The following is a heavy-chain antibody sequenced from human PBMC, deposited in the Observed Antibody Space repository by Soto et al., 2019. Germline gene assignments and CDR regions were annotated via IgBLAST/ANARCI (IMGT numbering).Heavy chain of an antibody. CDR1: GFTFSSYA. J-gene: IGHJ4*02. Sequence: QVQLVESGGGVVQPGRSLRLSCAASGFTFSSYAMHWVRQAPGKGLEWVAVISYDGSNKYYADSVKGRFTISRDNSKNALYLQMSGRRAEVMAGYYGALGYERQLERGRFDYLGQGTMGTVSS. D-gene: IGHD1-1*01. V-gene: IGHV3-30*03. CDR2: ISYDGSNK. CDR3: ALGYERQLERGRFDY.